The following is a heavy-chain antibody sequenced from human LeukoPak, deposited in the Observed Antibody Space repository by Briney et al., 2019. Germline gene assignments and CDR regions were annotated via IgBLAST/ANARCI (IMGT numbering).Heavy chain of an antibody. CDR2: ISGSGGST. Sequence: GGSLRLSCAASGFTFSSYAMSWVRQAPGKGLEWVSAISGSGGSTYYADSVKGRFTISRDNSKNTLYLQMNSLRAEDTAVYYCANQYYDILTGYYYFGYWGQGTLVTVSS. J-gene: IGHJ4*02. V-gene: IGHV3-23*01. CDR3: ANQYYDILTGYYYFGY. D-gene: IGHD3-9*01. CDR1: GFTFSSYA.